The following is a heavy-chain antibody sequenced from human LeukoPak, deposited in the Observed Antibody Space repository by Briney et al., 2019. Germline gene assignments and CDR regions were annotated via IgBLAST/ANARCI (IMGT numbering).Heavy chain of an antibody. V-gene: IGHV1-2*02. CDR2: INPNSGGA. D-gene: IGHD6-19*01. J-gene: IGHJ6*03. Sequence: GASVKVSCKAPGYIFTGYYMHWVRQAPGQGLEWMGWINPNSGGANYAQKFQGRVTMTRATSTSTAYMELSSLRSDDTAVYYCARRLVRYNYYYMDVWGKGTTVTVSS. CDR1: GYIFTGYY. CDR3: ARRLVRYNYYYMDV.